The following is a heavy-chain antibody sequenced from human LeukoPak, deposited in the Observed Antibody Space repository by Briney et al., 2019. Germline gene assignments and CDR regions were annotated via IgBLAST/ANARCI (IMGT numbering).Heavy chain of an antibody. D-gene: IGHD1-26*01. CDR2: ISGGGGST. Sequence: PGGSLGLSVAASGFTSTGNSINGVRQAPGRGLGGVSTISGGGGSTYYADSVKGRFTISRDNSKNTLYLQVNSLRAEDTAVYYCAKGGKWDVTPFDYWGQGTLVTVSS. J-gene: IGHJ4*02. CDR1: GFTSTGNS. V-gene: IGHV3-23*01. CDR3: AKGGKWDVTPFDY.